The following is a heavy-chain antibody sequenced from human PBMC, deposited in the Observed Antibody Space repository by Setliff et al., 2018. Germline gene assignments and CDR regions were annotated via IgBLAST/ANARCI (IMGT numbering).Heavy chain of an antibody. CDR2: IDPGDSET. V-gene: IGHV5-51*01. CDR1: GYSFISYW. D-gene: IGHD3-10*01. CDR3: VRAGSGIGGDLDY. J-gene: IGHJ4*02. Sequence: GESLKISCQTSGYSFISYWIGWVRQMPGKGLEWIGIIDPGDSETKYSPSFQGQISISADKSITTAYLQWSSLKASDTAIYYCVRAGSGIGGDLDYWGQGTLVTVSS.